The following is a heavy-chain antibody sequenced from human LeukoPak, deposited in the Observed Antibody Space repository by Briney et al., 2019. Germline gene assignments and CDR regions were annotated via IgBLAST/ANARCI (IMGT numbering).Heavy chain of an antibody. D-gene: IGHD3-9*01. J-gene: IGHJ4*02. Sequence: SETLSFTFSAYGGSFSGDDWNWIRQPPGKGLEWIGEINHSGSTNYNPSLKSRVTISVDTSKNQFSLKLSSVTAADTAVYYCARGPNYDISTGNGPGTNYWGQETLVTVSS. CDR2: INHSGST. CDR1: GGSFSGDD. CDR3: ARGPNYDISTGNGPGTNY. V-gene: IGHV4-34*01.